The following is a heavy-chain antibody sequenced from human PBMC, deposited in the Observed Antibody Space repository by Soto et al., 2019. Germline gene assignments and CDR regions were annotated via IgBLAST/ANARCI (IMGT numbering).Heavy chain of an antibody. D-gene: IGHD3-10*01. CDR3: ARDSMVRGFITSETYYYYCYGMDV. CDR1: GYTFTSYV. Sequence: QVQLVQSGAEVKKPGASVKVSCKASGYTFTSYVISWVRQAPGQGLEWMGWISAYNGNTNYAQKLQGRVTMTTDTSTSTAYMELRSLRSDDTAVYYCARDSMVRGFITSETYYYYCYGMDVWGQGTTVTVSS. J-gene: IGHJ6*02. V-gene: IGHV1-18*01. CDR2: ISAYNGNT.